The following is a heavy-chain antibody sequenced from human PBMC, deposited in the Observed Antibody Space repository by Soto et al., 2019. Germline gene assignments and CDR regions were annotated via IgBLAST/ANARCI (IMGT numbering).Heavy chain of an antibody. D-gene: IGHD1-26*01. CDR1: GFTLSGYS. V-gene: IGHV3-48*02. Sequence: GSLRLSCAASGFTLSGYSMNWVRQAPGKALEWVSYISSLSSPRYYAESVEGRFIISRDNAKNSLYLQMNSLRDEDTAVYFCAREDILGARSFDYWGQGALVTVSS. J-gene: IGHJ4*02. CDR2: ISSLSSPR. CDR3: AREDILGARSFDY.